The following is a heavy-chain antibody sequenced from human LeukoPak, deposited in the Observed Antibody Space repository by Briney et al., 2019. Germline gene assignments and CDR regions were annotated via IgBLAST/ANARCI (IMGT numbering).Heavy chain of an antibody. D-gene: IGHD6-19*01. CDR2: IYSGGST. CDR3: ARDRVAVAGDDAFDI. CDR1: GFTVSSNY. J-gene: IGHJ3*02. V-gene: IGHV3-53*01. Sequence: GGSLRLSCAASGFTVSSNYMSWVRQAPGKGLGWVSVIYSGGSTYYADSVKGRFTISRDNSKNTLYLQMNSLRAEDTAVYYCARDRVAVAGDDAFDIWGQGTMVTVSS.